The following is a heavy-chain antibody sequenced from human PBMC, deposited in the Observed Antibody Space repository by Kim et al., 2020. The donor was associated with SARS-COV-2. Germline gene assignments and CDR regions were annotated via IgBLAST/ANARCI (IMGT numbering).Heavy chain of an antibody. D-gene: IGHD3-22*01. J-gene: IGHJ5*02. CDR1: GFTFSSYA. Sequence: GGSLRLSCAASGFTFSSYAMHWVRQAPGKGLEWVAVISYDGSNKYYADSVKGRFTISRDNSKNTLYLQMNSLRAEDTAVYYCARDRRQDYYDTNWFDPWGQGTLVTVSS. CDR3: ARDRRQDYYDTNWFDP. V-gene: IGHV3-30-3*01. CDR2: ISYDGSNK.